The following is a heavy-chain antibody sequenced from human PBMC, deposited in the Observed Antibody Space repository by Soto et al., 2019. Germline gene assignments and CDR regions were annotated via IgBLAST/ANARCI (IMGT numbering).Heavy chain of an antibody. Sequence: GASVKVSCKASGYTFTSYDINWVRQATGQGLEWMGWMNPNSGNTGYAQKFQGRVTMTRNTSISTAYMELSSLRSEDTAVYYCARVGARYCSGGSCYYFDYWGQGTLVTVSS. J-gene: IGHJ4*02. CDR3: ARVGARYCSGGSCYYFDY. D-gene: IGHD2-15*01. CDR1: GYTFTSYD. V-gene: IGHV1-8*01. CDR2: MNPNSGNT.